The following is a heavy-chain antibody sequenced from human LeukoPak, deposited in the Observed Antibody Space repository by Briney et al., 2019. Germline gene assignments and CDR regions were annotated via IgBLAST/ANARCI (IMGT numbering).Heavy chain of an antibody. V-gene: IGHV3-23*01. D-gene: IGHD1-26*01. Sequence: PGGSLRLSCAATGFTFSSYAMNWVRPAPGKGLKWVSAIRGSGDTTYYADSVKGRFTISRNNSKNTLYLQMHSLRAEDTAVYYWAKDIRGTYYFHYNMDVWGQGTTVTVSS. CDR3: AKDIRGTYYFHYNMDV. J-gene: IGHJ6*02. CDR2: IRGSGDTT. CDR1: GFTFSSYA.